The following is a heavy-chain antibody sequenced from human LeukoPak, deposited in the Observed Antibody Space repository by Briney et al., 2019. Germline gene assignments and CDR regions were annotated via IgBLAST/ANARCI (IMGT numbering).Heavy chain of an antibody. CDR2: ISAYNGNT. CDR3: ARREYSYGHEDY. Sequence: ASVKVSCKASGYTFTSYGISWVRQAPGQGLEWMGWISAYNGNTNYAQKLQGRVTMTTDTSTSTAYVELRSLRSDDTAVYYCARREYSYGHEDYWGQGTLVTVSS. CDR1: GYTFTSYG. V-gene: IGHV1-18*04. D-gene: IGHD5-18*01. J-gene: IGHJ4*02.